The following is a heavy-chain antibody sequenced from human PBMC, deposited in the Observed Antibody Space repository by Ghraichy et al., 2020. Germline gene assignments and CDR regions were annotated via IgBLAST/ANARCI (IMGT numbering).Heavy chain of an antibody. CDR2: IYHSGST. Sequence: SETLSLTCAVSGGSISSGGYSWSWIRQLPGKGLEWIGYIYHSGSTYYNPSLKSRVTISVDRSKNQFSLKLSSVTAADTAVYYCARVVGRYCSSTSCYARWFDPWGQGTLVTVSS. J-gene: IGHJ5*02. V-gene: IGHV4-30-2*01. CDR3: ARVVGRYCSSTSCYARWFDP. D-gene: IGHD2-2*01. CDR1: GGSISSGGYS.